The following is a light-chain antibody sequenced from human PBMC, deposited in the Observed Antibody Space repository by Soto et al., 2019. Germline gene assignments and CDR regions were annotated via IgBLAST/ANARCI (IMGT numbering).Light chain of an antibody. J-gene: IGLJ1*01. V-gene: IGLV1-44*01. CDR1: NSNIASNT. Sequence: VLTQPPSSSETPGQTVSISCSGSNSNIASNTVNWYQHLPGTAPKLLIYYNNQRPSGVPDRFSGSKSGTSASLAISGLQSEDESDYYCAAWDDTLKRYVFGTGTKVTVL. CDR3: AAWDDTLKRYV. CDR2: YNN.